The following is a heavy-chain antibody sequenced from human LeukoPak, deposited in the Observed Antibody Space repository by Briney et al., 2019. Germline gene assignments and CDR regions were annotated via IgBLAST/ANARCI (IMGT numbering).Heavy chain of an antibody. Sequence: SETLSLTCTVSGGSISSSSYYWGWIRQPPGKGLEWIGSIYYSGSTYYNPSLKSRVTTSVDTSKNQFSLKLSSVTAADTAVYYCARPYCSGGSCYPYWGQGTLVTVSS. V-gene: IGHV4-39*01. CDR1: GGSISSSSYY. D-gene: IGHD2-15*01. CDR3: ARPYCSGGSCYPY. J-gene: IGHJ4*02. CDR2: IYYSGST.